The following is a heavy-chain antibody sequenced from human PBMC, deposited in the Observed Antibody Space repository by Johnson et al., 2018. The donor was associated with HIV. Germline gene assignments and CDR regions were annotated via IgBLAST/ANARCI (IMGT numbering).Heavy chain of an antibody. CDR3: TTAIYSYYTRDTRAFDI. CDR1: GFTFSNAW. J-gene: IGHJ3*02. Sequence: EMQLVESGGGLVKPGGSLRLSCAASGFTFSNAWMSWVRQAPGKGLEWIGRIKSKTDGGTTDYAAPVKGRFSISRDDSKNTLYLQMNSLKTEDTALYYCTTAIYSYYTRDTRAFDIWGQGTMVTVSS. V-gene: IGHV3-15*01. CDR2: IKSKTDGGTT. D-gene: IGHD3-3*01.